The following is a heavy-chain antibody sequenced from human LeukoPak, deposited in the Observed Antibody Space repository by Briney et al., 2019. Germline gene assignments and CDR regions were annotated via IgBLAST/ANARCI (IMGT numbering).Heavy chain of an antibody. CDR3: ARGGLQQVDS. J-gene: IGHJ4*02. D-gene: IGHD5-12*01. V-gene: IGHV4-59*01. CDR2: IYYTGST. Sequence: SETLSLTCTVSRGSISIYFWSCIPQPPGKGLEWIWYIYYTGSTKYNPSLKSRVTISVDSSKKQFSLKLSSVTAAATAVYYCARGGLQQVDSWGQGTLVTVSS. CDR1: RGSISIYF.